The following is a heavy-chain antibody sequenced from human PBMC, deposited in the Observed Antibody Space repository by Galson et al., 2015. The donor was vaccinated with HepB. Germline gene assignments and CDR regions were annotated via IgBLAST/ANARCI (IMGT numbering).Heavy chain of an antibody. Sequence: SVKVSCKASGFPFNLYGLNWVRQAPGQGLEWLGWINTNTGNPTFAQGLAGRFVFSLDTSVSTAYLQISSLKAADTAVYYCARVWDDSSGYYFRHDLWGRRTLVTVSS. CDR3: ARVWDDSSGYYFRHDL. D-gene: IGHD3-22*01. J-gene: IGHJ2*01. V-gene: IGHV7-4-1*02. CDR1: GFPFNLYG. CDR2: INTNTGNP.